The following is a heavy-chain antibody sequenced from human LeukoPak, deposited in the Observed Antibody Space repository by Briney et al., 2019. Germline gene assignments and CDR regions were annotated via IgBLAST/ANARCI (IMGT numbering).Heavy chain of an antibody. CDR2: ISGRGGST. J-gene: IGHJ4*02. CDR3: AKDLILRVVVIITTGAFDY. CDR1: GFTFSSYG. Sequence: PGGSLRLSCAASGFTFSSYGMSWVRQAPGKGREWFSAISGRGGSTYYADSVKGRFTISRDNSKNTLYLQMNSLRAEDTAVYYCAKDLILRVVVIITTGAFDYWGQGTLVTVSS. D-gene: IGHD3-22*01. V-gene: IGHV3-23*01.